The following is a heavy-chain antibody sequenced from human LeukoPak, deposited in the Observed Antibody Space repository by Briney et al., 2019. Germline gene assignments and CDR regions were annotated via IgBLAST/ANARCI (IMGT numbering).Heavy chain of an antibody. CDR1: GGSISSGGYS. Sequence: SETLSLTCAFSGGSISSGGYSWSWLRQPPGTGLEWIGYIYHSGSTYYNPSLKSRVTISVDRSKNQFSLKLSSVTAADTAVYYCARASWGYCSGGSCWDYYGMDVWGQGTTVTVSS. V-gene: IGHV4-30-2*01. CDR2: IYHSGST. J-gene: IGHJ6*02. D-gene: IGHD2-15*01. CDR3: ARASWGYCSGGSCWDYYGMDV.